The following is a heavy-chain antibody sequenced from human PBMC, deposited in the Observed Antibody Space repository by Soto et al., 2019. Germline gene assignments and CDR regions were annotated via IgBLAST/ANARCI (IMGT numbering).Heavy chain of an antibody. Sequence: SVKVSCKASGGTFSSYAISWVRQAPGQGLEWMGGIIPISGTANYAQKFQGRVTITADESTSTAYMELSSLRSEDTAVYYCARSQGSSTSLDIYYYYYYGMDVWGQGTTVTGSS. CDR1: GGTFSSYA. CDR3: ARSQGSSTSLDIYYYYYYGMDV. CDR2: IIPISGTA. D-gene: IGHD2-2*01. J-gene: IGHJ6*02. V-gene: IGHV1-69*13.